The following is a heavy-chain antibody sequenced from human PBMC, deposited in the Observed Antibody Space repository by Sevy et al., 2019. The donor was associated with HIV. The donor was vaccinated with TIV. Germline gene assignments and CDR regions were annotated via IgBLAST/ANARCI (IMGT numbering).Heavy chain of an antibody. CDR1: GVSISGYY. Sequence: SEILSLTCSVSGVSISGYYWSWIRQPPGKGLEWIGYIYYNGRTNYKPSLKSRVTISVDTSKNQFSLKVNSVTASDTAVYYCARADSQYYYGMDVWGQGTLVTVSS. CDR2: IYYNGRT. CDR3: ARADSQYYYGMDV. V-gene: IGHV4-59*01. D-gene: IGHD4-4*01. J-gene: IGHJ6*02.